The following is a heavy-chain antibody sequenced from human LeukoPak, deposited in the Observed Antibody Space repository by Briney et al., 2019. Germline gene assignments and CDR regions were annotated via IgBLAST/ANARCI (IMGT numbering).Heavy chain of an antibody. CDR1: GFTLSSYW. Sequence: GGSLRLSCAASGFTLSSYWMSWVRQGPGKGLEWVANIKQDGSEKYYVDSVKGRFTISRDNAKNSLFLQMNNLRAEDTAVYYCATSSTARGGTDYWGQGTPATVSS. CDR2: IKQDGSEK. CDR3: ATSSTARGGTDY. D-gene: IGHD2-21*02. J-gene: IGHJ4*02. V-gene: IGHV3-7*01.